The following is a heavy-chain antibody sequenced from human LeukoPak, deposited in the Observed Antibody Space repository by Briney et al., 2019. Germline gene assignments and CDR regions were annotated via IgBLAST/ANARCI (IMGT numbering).Heavy chain of an antibody. J-gene: IGHJ3*02. CDR2: VVHSGGST. Sequence: GGSLRLSCAASGFTLSRYAMSWVRQAPGKGLEWVSAVVHSGGSTYYPAPVKGRFTISRDNSKNTLYLQMSSLRADDTAVYYCAKDWCILTGYHGAIDIWGQGTMVTVSS. CDR3: AKDWCILTGYHGAIDI. D-gene: IGHD3-9*01. V-gene: IGHV3-23*01. CDR1: GFTLSRYA.